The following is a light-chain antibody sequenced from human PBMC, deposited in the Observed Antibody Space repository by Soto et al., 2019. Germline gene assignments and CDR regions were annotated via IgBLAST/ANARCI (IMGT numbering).Light chain of an antibody. J-gene: IGKJ1*01. Sequence: EIVLTQSPGTLSLSPGERATLSCRASQSVSSGYLAWYQQKPGQTPRLLIFGASSRAAGIPDRFSGSGSGTDFTRTISRLEPEDFAVYYCQQYGSSPMTFGQGTKVEIK. CDR2: GAS. CDR1: QSVSSGY. V-gene: IGKV3-20*01. CDR3: QQYGSSPMT.